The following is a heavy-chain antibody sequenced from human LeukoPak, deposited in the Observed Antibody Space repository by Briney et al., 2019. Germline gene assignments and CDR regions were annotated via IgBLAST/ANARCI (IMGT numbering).Heavy chain of an antibody. CDR2: INHSGSI. Sequence: SETLSLTCAVYVGSFSGYYWSWIRQPPGKGLEWIGEINHSGSINYNPSLKSRVTISVDTSKNQFSLKLSSVTAADTAVYYCASRSYCSGGSCSKISWFDPWGQGTLVTVSS. V-gene: IGHV4-34*01. D-gene: IGHD2-15*01. J-gene: IGHJ5*02. CDR1: VGSFSGYY. CDR3: ASRSYCSGGSCSKISWFDP.